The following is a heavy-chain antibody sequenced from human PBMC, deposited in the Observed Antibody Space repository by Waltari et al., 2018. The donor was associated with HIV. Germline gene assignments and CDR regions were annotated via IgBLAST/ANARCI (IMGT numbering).Heavy chain of an antibody. CDR2: IYYSGST. V-gene: IGHV4-31*03. CDR3: ASTHCSSTSCYADWYFDL. CDR1: GGSISSGGYY. Sequence: QVQLQESGPGLVKPSQTLSLTCTVSGGSISSGGYYWSWIRQHPGKGLEWIGYIYYSGSTDYNPALKSRVTISVDTSKNRFSLKLSSVTAADTAVYYCASTHCSSTSCYADWYFDLWGRGTLVTVSS. J-gene: IGHJ2*01. D-gene: IGHD2-2*01.